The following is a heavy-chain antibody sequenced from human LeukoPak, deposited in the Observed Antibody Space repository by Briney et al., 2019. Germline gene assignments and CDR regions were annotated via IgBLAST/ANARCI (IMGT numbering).Heavy chain of an antibody. J-gene: IGHJ4*02. Sequence: SETLSLTCTVSGVSISGHYWSWIRQPPGKGLEWIGYIYSSGNTNYNPSLKSRVTISVDTSRNQFSLRLSSVTAADTAVYYCARAVQSGDDFFDYWGQGTLVTVSS. CDR1: GVSISGHY. CDR3: ARAVQSGDDFFDY. V-gene: IGHV4-59*11. D-gene: IGHD1-26*01. CDR2: IYSSGNT.